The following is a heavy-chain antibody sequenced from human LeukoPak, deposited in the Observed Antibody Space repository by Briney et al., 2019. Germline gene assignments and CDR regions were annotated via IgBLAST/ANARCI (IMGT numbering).Heavy chain of an antibody. CDR1: GFTFSSYV. CDR2: ISSSSSYI. Sequence: PGGSLRLSCAASGFTFSSYVMHWVRQAPGKGLEWVSSISSSSSYIYYADSVKGRFTISRGNAKNSLYLQMNSLRAEDTAVYYCARVGTTVSPPADYYYYMDVWGKGTTVTVSS. J-gene: IGHJ6*03. CDR3: ARVGTTVSPPADYYYYMDV. V-gene: IGHV3-21*01. D-gene: IGHD4-17*01.